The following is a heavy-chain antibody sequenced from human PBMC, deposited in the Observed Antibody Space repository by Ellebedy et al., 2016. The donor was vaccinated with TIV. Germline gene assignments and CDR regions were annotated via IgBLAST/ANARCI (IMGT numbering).Heavy chain of an antibody. Sequence: PGGSLRLSCAASGFTFNSYGMHWVRQAPGKGLEWVAVISNDERTQYYVDSVKGRFTISRDNSKDTLFLQMNSLRAEDTAIYFCARDPVGVGPAFDVWGQGTMVTVSS. CDR1: GFTFNSYG. CDR3: ARDPVGVGPAFDV. J-gene: IGHJ3*01. D-gene: IGHD4-23*01. V-gene: IGHV3-33*08. CDR2: ISNDERTQ.